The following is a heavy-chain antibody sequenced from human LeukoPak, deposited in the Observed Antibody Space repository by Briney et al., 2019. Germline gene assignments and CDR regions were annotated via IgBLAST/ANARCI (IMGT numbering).Heavy chain of an antibody. CDR3: AARFYYYDSSGYNQRVVDY. J-gene: IGHJ4*02. V-gene: IGHV4-34*01. CDR1: GGSFSGYY. D-gene: IGHD3-22*01. Sequence: SETLSLTCAVYGGSFSGYYWSWIRQPPGKGLEWIGEINHSGSTNYNPSLKSRATISVDTSKNQFSLKLSSVTAADTAVYYCAARFYYYDSSGYNQRVVDYWGQGTLVTVSS. CDR2: INHSGST.